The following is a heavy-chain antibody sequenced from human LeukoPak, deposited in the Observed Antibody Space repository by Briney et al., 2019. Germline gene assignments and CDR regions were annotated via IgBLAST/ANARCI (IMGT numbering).Heavy chain of an antibody. J-gene: IGHJ3*02. CDR1: GGSIRNYY. CDR3: ARDSLYDSGGYSDAFDT. V-gene: IGHV4-4*07. Sequence: SETLSLTCTVSGGSIRNYYWSWIRQPAGKGLEWIGRILTSGTTNYNPSLKSRVTMSVDTSKNKLFLKLSSVTAADTAVYYCARDSLYDSGGYSDAFDTWGQGTMVTVSS. D-gene: IGHD3-22*01. CDR2: ILTSGTT.